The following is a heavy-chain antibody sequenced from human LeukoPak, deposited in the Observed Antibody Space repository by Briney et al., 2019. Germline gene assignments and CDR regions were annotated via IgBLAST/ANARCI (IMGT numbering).Heavy chain of an antibody. Sequence: RPSETLSLTCTVSGGSISNYYWSWIRQPPGKGLEWIGYIYYSGSTNYNPSLKSRVTISVDTSKNQFSLKLSSVTAADTAVYYCARANSGVIVWFDPWGQGTLVTVSS. V-gene: IGHV4-59*01. CDR2: IYYSGST. D-gene: IGHD3-10*01. CDR1: GGSISNYY. J-gene: IGHJ5*02. CDR3: ARANSGVIVWFDP.